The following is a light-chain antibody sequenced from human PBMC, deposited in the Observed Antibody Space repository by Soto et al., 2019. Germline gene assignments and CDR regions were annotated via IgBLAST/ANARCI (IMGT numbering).Light chain of an antibody. CDR2: EVS. J-gene: IGLJ1*01. Sequence: QSVLTQPPSASGSPGQSVTISCTGTSSDVGGYNYVSWYQQHPGKAPKLMIYEVSKRPSGVPDRFSGSKSDNTASLTVSGLQAEDEADYYCSSYAAGSNLVFGTGTKLTVL. V-gene: IGLV2-8*01. CDR1: SSDVGGYNY. CDR3: SSYAAGSNLV.